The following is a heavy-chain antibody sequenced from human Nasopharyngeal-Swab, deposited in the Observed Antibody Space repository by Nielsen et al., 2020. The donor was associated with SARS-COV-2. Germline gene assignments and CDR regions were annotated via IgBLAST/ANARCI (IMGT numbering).Heavy chain of an antibody. J-gene: IGHJ3*02. CDR1: GGSISSGGYY. CDR3: ASRSGSYYNPREAAFDI. D-gene: IGHD3-10*01. Sequence: SETLSLTCTVSGGSISSGGYYWSWIRQHPGKGLEWIGYIYYSGSTYYNPSLKSRVTISVDTSKNQFSLKLSSVTAADTAVYYCASRSGSYYNPREAAFDIWGQGTMVTVSS. CDR2: IYYSGST. V-gene: IGHV4-31*03.